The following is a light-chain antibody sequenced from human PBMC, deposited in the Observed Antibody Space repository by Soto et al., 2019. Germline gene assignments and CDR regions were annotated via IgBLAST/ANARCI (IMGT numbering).Light chain of an antibody. CDR2: KAS. CDR1: QSISSW. CDR3: QQYNSYPWT. Sequence: DIQMTQSPSTLSTSVGDRVTITCRASQSISSWLAWYQKKPGKAPKLLIYKASSLESGVPSRFSGSGSGTEFTLTISSLQPDDFATYNCQQYNSYPWTFGQGTKVDIK. J-gene: IGKJ1*01. V-gene: IGKV1-5*03.